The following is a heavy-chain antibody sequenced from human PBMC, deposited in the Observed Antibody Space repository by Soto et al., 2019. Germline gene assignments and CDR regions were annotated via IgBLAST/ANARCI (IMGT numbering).Heavy chain of an antibody. CDR3: ARDVAHGYTENV. D-gene: IGHD5-18*01. Sequence: QVQLQESGPGLVKPSQTLSLACTVSGGSVGSGEYYYSWLRQPPGKGLEWIGYIYDSGLTNYTPSLKGRVTMSLDRSNNQVSLTLSSVTAADPAVYFCARDVAHGYTENVWGQGTMVTVSS. V-gene: IGHV4-30-4*01. CDR1: GGSVGSGEYY. CDR2: IYDSGLT. J-gene: IGHJ3*01.